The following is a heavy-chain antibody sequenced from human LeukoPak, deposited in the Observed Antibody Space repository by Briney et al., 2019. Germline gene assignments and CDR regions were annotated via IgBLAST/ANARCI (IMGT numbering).Heavy chain of an antibody. CDR1: EYSFTSYW. CDR3: ARIPSFDFWSGSLFYYFDY. V-gene: IGHV5-51*01. CDR2: IYPGDSDV. J-gene: IGHJ4*02. D-gene: IGHD3-3*01. Sequence: GESLKISCKGSEYSFTSYWIGWVRQMPGKGLECMGIIYPGDSDVRYSPSFQGQVTISADKSISTAYLQWSSLKASDTAMYYCARIPSFDFWSGSLFYYFDYWGQGALVTVSS.